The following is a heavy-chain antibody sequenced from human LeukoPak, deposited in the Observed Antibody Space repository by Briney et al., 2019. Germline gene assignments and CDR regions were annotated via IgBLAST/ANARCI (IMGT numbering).Heavy chain of an antibody. V-gene: IGHV1-3*01. CDR1: GGTFSSYV. Sequence: ASVKVSCKASGGTFSSYVISWVRQAPGQRLEWMGWINAGNGNTKYSQKFQGRVTITRDTSASTAYMELSSLRSEDTAVYYCARVKRGAFDIWGQGTMVTVSS. CDR3: ARVKRGAFDI. CDR2: INAGNGNT. J-gene: IGHJ3*02.